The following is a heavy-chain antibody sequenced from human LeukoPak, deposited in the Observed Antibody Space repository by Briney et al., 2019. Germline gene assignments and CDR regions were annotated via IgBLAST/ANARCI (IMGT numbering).Heavy chain of an antibody. J-gene: IGHJ5*02. CDR2: ISSSSSYI. Sequence: GGSLRLSCAASGFTFSSYSMNWVRQAPGKGLEWVSSISSSSSYIYYADSVKGRFTISRDNAKNSLYLQMNSLRAEDTAVYYCAKAISQWLVQDWFDPWGQGTLVTVSS. D-gene: IGHD6-19*01. V-gene: IGHV3-21*01. CDR1: GFTFSSYS. CDR3: AKAISQWLVQDWFDP.